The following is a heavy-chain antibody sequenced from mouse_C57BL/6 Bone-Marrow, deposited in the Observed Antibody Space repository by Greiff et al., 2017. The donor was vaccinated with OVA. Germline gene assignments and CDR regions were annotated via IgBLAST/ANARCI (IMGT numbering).Heavy chain of an antibody. CDR1: GYTFTSYW. Sequence: QVQLKQPGAELVMPGASVKLSCKASGYTFTSYWMHWVKQRPGQGLEWIGEIDPSDSYTNYNQKFKGKSTLTVDKSSSTAYMQLSSLTSEDSAVYYCARLGYDGTRDYFDYWGQGTTLTVSS. J-gene: IGHJ2*01. CDR3: ARLGYDGTRDYFDY. V-gene: IGHV1-69*01. D-gene: IGHD2-3*01. CDR2: IDPSDSYT.